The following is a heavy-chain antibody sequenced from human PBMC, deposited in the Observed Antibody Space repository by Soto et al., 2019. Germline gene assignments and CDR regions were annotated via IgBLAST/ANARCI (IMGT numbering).Heavy chain of an antibody. J-gene: IGHJ4*01. CDR2: IKSEIDGGTT. D-gene: IGHD3-3*02. Sequence: PGGSLRLSCAASGFTFTNAWINWVRQAPGKGLEWVGRIKSEIDGGTTDFAAPVKGRFAISRDDSKNMVYLQMNSLKTEDTAIYYCTTDSYITIAIVRFDYWGHGTLVTVSS. CDR3: TTDSYITIAIVRFDY. CDR1: GFTFTNAW. V-gene: IGHV3-15*07.